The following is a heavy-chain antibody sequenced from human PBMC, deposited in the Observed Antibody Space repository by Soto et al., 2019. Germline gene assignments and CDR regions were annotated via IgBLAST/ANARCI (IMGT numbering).Heavy chain of an antibody. CDR2: INAGNGNT. J-gene: IGHJ4*02. CDR3: ARGEEPYYDILTGYGDY. CDR1: AYTFTNYL. V-gene: IGHV1-3*01. Sequence: QVQLVQSGAEVKKPGASVKVSCKASAYTFTNYLMHWVRQAPGQRLEWMGWINAGNGNTRYSQKFQGRVTITSDTSASKAYMELSSLRSEDTAVYYCARGEEPYYDILTGYGDYWGQGTLVTVSS. D-gene: IGHD3-9*01.